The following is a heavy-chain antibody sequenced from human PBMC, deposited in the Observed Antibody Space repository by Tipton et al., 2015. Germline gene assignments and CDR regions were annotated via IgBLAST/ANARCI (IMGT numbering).Heavy chain of an antibody. V-gene: IGHV3-30*03. CDR1: GFSLNSYG. J-gene: IGHJ5*02. D-gene: IGHD6-13*01. CDR2: ISYDGSSR. CDR3: ARGLAGLLAAPAPRFDP. Sequence: SLRLSCAASGFSLNSYGVHWVRQGPGKGLEWVATISYDGSSRYDVDSVKGRFTVSRDNSKNTVYLQMNSLRSEDTAVYYCARGLAGLLAAPAPRFDPWGQGTLVTVSS.